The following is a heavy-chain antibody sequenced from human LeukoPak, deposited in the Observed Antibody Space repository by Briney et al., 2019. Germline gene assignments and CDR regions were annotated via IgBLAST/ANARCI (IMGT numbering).Heavy chain of an antibody. CDR2: MNPNSGNT. D-gene: IGHD3-10*01. CDR1: GYTFTSYD. Sequence: ASVKVSCKASGYTFTSYDINWVRQATGQGLEWMGWMNPNSGNTGYAQKFQGRVTMTRNTSISTAYMELSSLRSEDTAVYYCARVRDYYGSGSFDYWGQGTLVTVSS. CDR3: ARVRDYYGSGSFDY. V-gene: IGHV1-8*01. J-gene: IGHJ4*02.